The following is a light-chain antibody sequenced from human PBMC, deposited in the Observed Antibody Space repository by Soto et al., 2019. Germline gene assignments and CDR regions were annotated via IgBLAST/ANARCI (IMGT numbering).Light chain of an antibody. CDR1: QDFSNY. CDR3: QQYDNLPVT. CDR2: DAS. V-gene: IGKV1-33*01. J-gene: IGKJ3*01. Sequence: DLQMTQSPSSLSASVGDRVTITCQASQDFSNYLNWYQQKPGKAPKLLIYDASNLETGVPSRFSGSGSGTDFTFTISSLQPEDIATYYCQQYDNLPVTFGPGTKVDIK.